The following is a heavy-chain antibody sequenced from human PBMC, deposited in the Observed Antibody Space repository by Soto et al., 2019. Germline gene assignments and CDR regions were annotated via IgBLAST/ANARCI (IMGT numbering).Heavy chain of an antibody. D-gene: IGHD3-10*01. CDR1: GFTFSSYA. J-gene: IGHJ5*02. V-gene: IGHV3-23*01. CDR3: AKDRGWSGSNWFDP. CDR2: ISGSGGST. Sequence: PXGSLRLSGAASGFTFSSYAMSGVRQAPGKGLEWVSAISGSGGSTYYADSVKGRFTISRDNSKNTLYLQMNSLRAEDTAVYYCAKDRGWSGSNWFDPWGQGTLVTVSS.